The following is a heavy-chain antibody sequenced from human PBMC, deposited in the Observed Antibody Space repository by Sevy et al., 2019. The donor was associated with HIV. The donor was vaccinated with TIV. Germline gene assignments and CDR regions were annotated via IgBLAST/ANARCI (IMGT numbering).Heavy chain of an antibody. CDR2: INPNSGGT. Sequence: ASVKVSCKASGYTFTGYYMHWVRQAPGQGLEWMGWINPNSGGTNYAQKFQGRVTMTRDTSISTAHMELSRLRSDDTAVYYCASEAVAGGLGGYYYYGMDVWGQGTTVTVSS. V-gene: IGHV1-2*02. D-gene: IGHD6-19*01. CDR3: ASEAVAGGLGGYYYYGMDV. J-gene: IGHJ6*02. CDR1: GYTFTGYY.